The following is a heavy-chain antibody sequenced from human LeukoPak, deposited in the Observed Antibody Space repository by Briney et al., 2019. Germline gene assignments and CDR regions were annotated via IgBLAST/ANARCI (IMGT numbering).Heavy chain of an antibody. V-gene: IGHV3-20*04. CDR1: GFTFDDYG. CDR2: INWNGGST. Sequence: GGSLRLSCAASGFTFDDYGMRWVRQAPGKGLGWVSVINWNGGSTGYADSVKGRFTISRDNAKNSLYLQMNSLRAEDTAVYYCARDLSGIAGYTYGRGIDYWGQGTLVTVSS. CDR3: ARDLSGIAGYTYGRGIDY. J-gene: IGHJ4*02. D-gene: IGHD5-18*01.